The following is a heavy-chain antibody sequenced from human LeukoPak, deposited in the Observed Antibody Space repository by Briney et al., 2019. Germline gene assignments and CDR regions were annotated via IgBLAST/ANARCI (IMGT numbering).Heavy chain of an antibody. J-gene: IGHJ4*02. V-gene: IGHV1-2*06. Sequence: GASVNVSYKASGYTFTGYYIHGVRQAPGQGGEGVGRMNPNRGGTNYAQKFQGRVTMTSDTSISTAYMELSRLRSDDTAVYYCARDAALWPDPDSRRDGSDYWGQGTLVTVSS. CDR1: GYTFTGYY. CDR3: ARDAALWPDPDSRRDGSDY. D-gene: IGHD5-24*01. CDR2: MNPNRGGT.